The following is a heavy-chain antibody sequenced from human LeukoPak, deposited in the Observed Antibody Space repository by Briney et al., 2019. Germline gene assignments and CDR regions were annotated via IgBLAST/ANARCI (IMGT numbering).Heavy chain of an antibody. CDR1: GGSISSYY. V-gene: IGHV4-59*01. D-gene: IGHD4-11*01. CDR3: ARGTVTLYYYYGMDV. Sequence: AETLSLTCTVSGGSISSYYWSWIRQPPGKGLEWIGYIYYSGSTNYNPSLKSRVTISVDTSKNQFSLKLSSVTAADTAVYYCARGTVTLYYYYGMDVWGQGTTVTVSS. J-gene: IGHJ6*02. CDR2: IYYSGST.